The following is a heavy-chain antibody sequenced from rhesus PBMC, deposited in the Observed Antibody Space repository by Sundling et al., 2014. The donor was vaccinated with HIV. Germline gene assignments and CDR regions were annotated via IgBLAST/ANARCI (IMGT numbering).Heavy chain of an antibody. CDR1: GGSISRSY. Sequence: QVQLQESGPAVVKPSETLSLTCAVSGGSISRSYWSWIRQAPGKGLEWIGHIHGRDSNTDYSPSLKSRVTLSVDTSKNHLSLKLSSVTAADTAVYYCARTGPWTGFYSFDYWGQGVLVTVSS. CDR3: ARTGPWTGFYSFDY. V-gene: IGHV4-169*01. D-gene: IGHD3-3*01. J-gene: IGHJ4*01. CDR2: IHGRDSNT.